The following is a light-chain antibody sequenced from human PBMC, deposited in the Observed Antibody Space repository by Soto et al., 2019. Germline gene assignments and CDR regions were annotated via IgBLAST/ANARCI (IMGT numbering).Light chain of an antibody. J-gene: IGKJ5*01. CDR1: QSVSNNY. V-gene: IGKV3-20*01. CDR2: HAS. CDR3: QQYGFSPPVT. Sequence: DIVLTQSPDTLSLSPGERATLSCRASQSVSNNYLAWYQQKPGETPRLVSYHASTRATGIPDRFTGGGSGTEFTLVISRLEPEDFAVYYCQQYGFSPPVTFGQGTRLDIK.